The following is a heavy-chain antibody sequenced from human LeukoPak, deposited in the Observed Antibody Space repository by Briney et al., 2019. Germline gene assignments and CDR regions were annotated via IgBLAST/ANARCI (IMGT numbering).Heavy chain of an antibody. V-gene: IGHV3-20*04. CDR3: ARLEEGGLLDY. CDR2: INWNGGST. CDR1: GFTFDDYG. Sequence: GGSLRLSCAASGFTFDDYGMSWVRQAPGKGLEWVSGINWNGGSTGYADSVKGRFTISRDNSKNTLYLQMNSLRAEDTAVYYCARLEEGGLLDYWGQGTLVTVSS. D-gene: IGHD5-12*01. J-gene: IGHJ4*02.